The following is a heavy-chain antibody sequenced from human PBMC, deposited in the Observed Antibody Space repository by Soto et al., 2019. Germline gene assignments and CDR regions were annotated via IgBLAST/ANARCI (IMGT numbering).Heavy chain of an antibody. CDR2: IYPGDSDT. CDR1: GYSFTSYW. D-gene: IGHD6-6*01. J-gene: IGHJ3*02. Sequence: GESVKSSCKGSGYSFTSYWIGWVRQINGKGLEWMGIIYPGDSDTRYSPSFQGQVTISADKSISTAYLQWSSLKASDTAMYYCARTIEYSSSPTAFDIWGQGTMVTVSS. CDR3: ARTIEYSSSPTAFDI. V-gene: IGHV5-51*01.